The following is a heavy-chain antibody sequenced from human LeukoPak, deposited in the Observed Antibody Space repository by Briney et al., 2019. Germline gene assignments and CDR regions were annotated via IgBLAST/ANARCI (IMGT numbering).Heavy chain of an antibody. D-gene: IGHD6-19*01. CDR1: GFTFSSYD. J-gene: IGHJ4*02. Sequence: GGSLRLSCAASGFTFSSYDLHWVRQATGMGLEWVSAIGTAGDTYYPGSVKGRFTISRENAKNSFYLQMNSLRAGDTAVYYCATAGYSNGWYSFDFWGQGTLVTVSS. CDR3: ATAGYSNGWYSFDF. CDR2: IGTAGDT. V-gene: IGHV3-13*04.